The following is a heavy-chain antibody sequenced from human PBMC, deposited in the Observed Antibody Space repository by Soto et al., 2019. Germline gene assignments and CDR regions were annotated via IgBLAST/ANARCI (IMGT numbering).Heavy chain of an antibody. J-gene: IGHJ6*02. CDR1: GSTFTSYA. Sequence: ASVKVSCKASGSTFTSYAMHWVRQAPGQRLEWMGWMNPNSGNTGYAQKFQGRVTMTRNTSISTAYMELSSLRSEDTAVYYCARVSRVLVPAATYYYYGMDVWGQGTTVTVSS. CDR3: ARVSRVLVPAATYYYYGMDV. CDR2: MNPNSGNT. V-gene: IGHV1-8*02. D-gene: IGHD2-2*01.